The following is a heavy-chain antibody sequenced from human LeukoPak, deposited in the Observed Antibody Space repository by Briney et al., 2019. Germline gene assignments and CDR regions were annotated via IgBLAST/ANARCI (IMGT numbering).Heavy chain of an antibody. CDR3: ARDAGGRTQREGWFDP. V-gene: IGHV3-21*01. J-gene: IGHJ5*02. CDR2: ISSGGMWI. D-gene: IGHD1-26*01. CDR1: GFPFSSYS. Sequence: GGSLRLSCAASGFPFSSYSMNWVRQAPGKGLGWVSSISSGGMWIYYADSLKGRFTISRDNAKNSLYLQMKSLRVEDTAVYYCARDAGGRTQREGWFDPWGQGTLVTVSS.